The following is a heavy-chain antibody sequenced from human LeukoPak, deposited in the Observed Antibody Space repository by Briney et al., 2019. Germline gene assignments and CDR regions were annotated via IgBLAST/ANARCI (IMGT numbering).Heavy chain of an antibody. CDR3: ASQPYYDSSGYYFY. CDR2: IYHSGST. J-gene: IGHJ4*02. D-gene: IGHD3-22*01. CDR1: GGSITSSTYN. Sequence: SETLSLTCTVSGGSITSSTYNWGWIRQPPGKGLEWIGSIYHSGSTFYNPSLKSRVTIFINTSKNQFSLKLSSVTAADTAVYYCASQPYYDSSGYYFYWGQGTLVTVSS. V-gene: IGHV4-39*01.